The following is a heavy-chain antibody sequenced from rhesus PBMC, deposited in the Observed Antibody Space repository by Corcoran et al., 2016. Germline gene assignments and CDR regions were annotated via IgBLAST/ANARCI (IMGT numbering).Heavy chain of an antibody. D-gene: IGHD6-25*01. CDR3: ARHDEIAANFLDY. CDR2: IGGSSRNT. J-gene: IGHJ4*01. Sequence: QVQLQESGPGLVKPSETLSLTCAVSGGSINSSNWWSCIRPPPGHGLEWIGNIGGSSRNTYYNPARKGRVTISKDTSKNPFSLKLSSVTAADTAVYYCARHDEIAANFLDYWGQGVLVTVSS. CDR1: GGSINSSNW. V-gene: IGHV4-65*02.